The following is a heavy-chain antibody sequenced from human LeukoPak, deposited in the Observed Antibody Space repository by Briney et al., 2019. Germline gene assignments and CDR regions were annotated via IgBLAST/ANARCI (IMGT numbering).Heavy chain of an antibody. CDR3: VGEAWPGIGRDYFDY. V-gene: IGHV3-21*01. J-gene: IGHJ4*02. CDR2: ISGLGNYI. CDR1: GFTFSTYS. Sequence: GGSLRLSCAAPGFTFSTYSMDWVRQAPGKGLEWVSSISGLGNYIYYADSVKGRFTISRDNAKDALYLQMNSLRAEDTAVYYCVGEAWPGIGRDYFDYCGQGSLVTVSS. D-gene: IGHD1-14*01.